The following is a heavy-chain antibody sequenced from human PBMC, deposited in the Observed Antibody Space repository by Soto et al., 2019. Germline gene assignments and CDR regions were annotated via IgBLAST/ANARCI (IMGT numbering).Heavy chain of an antibody. CDR2: ISDDGSYK. V-gene: IGHV3-30*18. CDR3: AKDRGQVRRYFGDVTDV. D-gene: IGHD3-9*01. CDR1: GIAFRNYG. Sequence: QVQLVESGGGVVQPGRSLRLSCAASGIAFRNYGMHWVRQAPGRGLEWVAVISDDGSYKNTTDSVKGRFTISRDNSKNSLYLQMNSLRSEDTGVYYCAKDRGQVRRYFGDVTDVWGQGTRVTVSS. J-gene: IGHJ6*02.